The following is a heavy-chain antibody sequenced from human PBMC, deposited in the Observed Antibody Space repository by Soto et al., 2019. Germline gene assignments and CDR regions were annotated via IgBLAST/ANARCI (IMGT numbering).Heavy chain of an antibody. D-gene: IGHD3-10*01. CDR3: TRGTVGVGEFGSHYSSGLDV. Sequence: EVQLVESGGGLVQPGRSLRLSCSPSGFTFGDYAMSWFRQAPGKGPEWVGFIRSKAYGGTPEHAASVKGRFTISRDDXXSIADLQVDSLKTEDTAVYYCTRGTVGVGEFGSHYSSGLDVWGQGTTVIVSS. CDR2: IRSKAYGGTP. CDR1: GFTFGDYA. V-gene: IGHV3-49*03. J-gene: IGHJ6*02.